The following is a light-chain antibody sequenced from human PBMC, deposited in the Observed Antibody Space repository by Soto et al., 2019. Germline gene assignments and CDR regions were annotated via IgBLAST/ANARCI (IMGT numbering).Light chain of an antibody. J-gene: IGKJ2*01. CDR3: QQRSTWSYT. CDR2: DAF. Sequence: EIVLTQSPGTLSLSPGERATLSCRASQSVGSTLAWYQQKPGQPPRLLIYDAFSRATGIPARFSGGGSGSDFTLTISSLEAGDSAGYYCQQRSTWSYTCGQGTRLEIK. V-gene: IGKV3-11*01. CDR1: QSVGST.